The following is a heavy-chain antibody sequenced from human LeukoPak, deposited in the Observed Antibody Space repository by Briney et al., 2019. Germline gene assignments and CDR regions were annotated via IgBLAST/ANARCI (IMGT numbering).Heavy chain of an antibody. CDR3: ARNIESIAAAGRRYFQH. V-gene: IGHV3-7*01. J-gene: IGHJ1*01. Sequence: PGGSLRLSCAASGFTFSSYWMSWVRQAPGKGLEWVANIKQDGSEEYYVDSVKGRFTISRDNAKNSLYLQMNSLRAEDTAVYYCARNIESIAAAGRRYFQHWGQGTLVTVSS. CDR2: IKQDGSEE. CDR1: GFTFSSYW. D-gene: IGHD6-13*01.